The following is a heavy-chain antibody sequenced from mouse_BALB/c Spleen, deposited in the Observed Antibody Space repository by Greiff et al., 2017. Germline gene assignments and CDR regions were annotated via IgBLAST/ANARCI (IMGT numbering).Heavy chain of an antibody. CDR3: ARVNDYDGYYYAMDY. D-gene: IGHD2-4*01. CDR1: GYAFTSYN. J-gene: IGHJ4*01. V-gene: IGHV1S135*01. Sequence: VQLQQSGPELVKPGASVKVSCKASGYAFTSYNMYWVKQSHGKSLEWIGYIDPYNGGTSYNQKFKGKDTLTVDKSSSTAYMHLNSLTSEDSAVYYCARVNDYDGYYYAMDYWGQGTSVTVSS. CDR2: IDPYNGGT.